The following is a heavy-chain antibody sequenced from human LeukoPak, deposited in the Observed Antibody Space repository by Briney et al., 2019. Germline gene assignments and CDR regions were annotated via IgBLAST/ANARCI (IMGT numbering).Heavy chain of an antibody. D-gene: IGHD6-19*01. V-gene: IGHV1-46*01. CDR2: IDPSGGRP. CDR3: ARDRSSSGWLYFDY. J-gene: IGHJ4*02. CDR1: GYTFTNYY. Sequence: ASVKVSFKASGYTFTNYYIHWVRQAPGQGLEWMGMIDPSGGRPTYGQNFQGSVTMTKDTSTSTIYMELSSLRSEDTAVYYCARDRSSSGWLYFDYWGQGTLVTVSS.